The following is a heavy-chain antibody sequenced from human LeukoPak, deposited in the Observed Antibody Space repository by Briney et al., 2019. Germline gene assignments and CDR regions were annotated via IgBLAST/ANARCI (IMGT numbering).Heavy chain of an antibody. CDR3: ARDRGGYPFDP. CDR2: IYYSGST. CDR1: GGSISSYY. J-gene: IGHJ5*02. V-gene: IGHV4-59*01. Sequence: SETLSLTCTVSGGSISSYYWSWIRQPPGEGLEWIGYIYYSGSTNYNPSLKSRVTISVDTSKNQFSLKLSSVTAADTAVYYCARDRGGYPFDPWGQGTLVTVSS. D-gene: IGHD3-22*01.